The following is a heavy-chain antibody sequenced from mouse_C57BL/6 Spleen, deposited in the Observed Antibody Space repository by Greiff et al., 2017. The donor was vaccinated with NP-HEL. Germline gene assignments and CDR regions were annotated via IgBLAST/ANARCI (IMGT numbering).Heavy chain of an antibody. D-gene: IGHD2-3*01. CDR1: GYTFTSYW. CDR2: IDPSDSYT. V-gene: IGHV1-69*01. Sequence: QVQLQQPGAELVMPGASVKLSCKASGYTFTSYWMHWVKQRPGQGLEWIGEIDPSDSYTTSNQKFKGKSTLTVDKSSSTAYMQLSSLTSEDSAVYYCARWLLQYFDVWGTGTTVTVSS. J-gene: IGHJ1*03. CDR3: ARWLLQYFDV.